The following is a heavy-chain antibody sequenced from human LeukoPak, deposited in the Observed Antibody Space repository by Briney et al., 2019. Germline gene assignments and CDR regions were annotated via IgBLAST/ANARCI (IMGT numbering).Heavy chain of an antibody. CDR3: ARGRFLDAFDI. CDR2: IYYSGST. D-gene: IGHD3-3*01. CDR1: GGSISSYY. Sequence: SETLSLTCTVSGGSISSYYWSWIRQPPGKGLEWIGYIYYSGSTNCNPSVKSRVAMSVDTSKKQFSLKLSSVTAADTAVYYCARGRFLDAFDIWGQGTMVTVSS. V-gene: IGHV4-59*01. J-gene: IGHJ3*02.